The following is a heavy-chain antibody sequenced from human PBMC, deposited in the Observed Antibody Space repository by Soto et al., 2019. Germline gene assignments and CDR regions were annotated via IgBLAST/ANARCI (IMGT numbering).Heavy chain of an antibody. V-gene: IGHV4-39*01. CDR3: ARRETGDIVVVPAARTDY. Sequence: SETLSLTCTVSGGSISSSSYYWGWIRQPPGKGLEWIGSIYYSGSTYYNPSLKSRVTISVDTSKNQFSLKLSSVTAADTAVYYCARRETGDIVVVPAARTDYWGQGTLVTGSS. CDR1: GGSISSSSYY. J-gene: IGHJ4*02. CDR2: IYYSGST. D-gene: IGHD2-2*01.